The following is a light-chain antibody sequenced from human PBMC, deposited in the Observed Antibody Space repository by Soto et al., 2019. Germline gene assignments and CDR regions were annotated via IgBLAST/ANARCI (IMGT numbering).Light chain of an antibody. V-gene: IGKV3-20*01. CDR2: GSS. Sequence: EVVLTQSPGTLSLSPGERASLSCRASQSVSNNYLAWYQQKPGQSPKLLIFGSSDRATGIPDRFSGSGSGTDCTLTISRLEPEDFAVYDCQQYGSSPPYTFGQGTKREIK. J-gene: IGKJ2*01. CDR3: QQYGSSPPYT. CDR1: QSVSNNY.